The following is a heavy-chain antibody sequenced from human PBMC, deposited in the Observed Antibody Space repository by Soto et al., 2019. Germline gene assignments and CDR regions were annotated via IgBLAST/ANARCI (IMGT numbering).Heavy chain of an antibody. CDR3: AYCGVGRCYSRIDS. CDR1: GFTCSSYA. CDR2: ISFHADST. Sequence: EVQLLEYGGGLVKPGGSLRLSCAASGFTCSSYAMTWVRQAPGKGLEWVSGISFHADSTHYADSVKGRFTISRDNSKNTLDLQMSSLRAEDTALYYCAYCGVGRCYSRIDSWGQGTLVTVSS. V-gene: IGHV3-23*01. D-gene: IGHD2-15*01. J-gene: IGHJ4*02.